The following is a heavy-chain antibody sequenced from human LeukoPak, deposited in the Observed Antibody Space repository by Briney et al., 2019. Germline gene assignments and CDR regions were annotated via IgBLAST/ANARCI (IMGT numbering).Heavy chain of an antibody. CDR1: GGSFSGYY. V-gene: IGHV4-34*01. CDR3: ARGRTMVRGVYMDV. CDR2: INHSGST. D-gene: IGHD3-10*01. J-gene: IGHJ6*03. Sequence: SETLSLTCAVYGGSFSGYYWSWIRQPPGKGLEWIGEINHSGSTNYNPSLKSRVTISVDTSKNQFSLKLSSVTAADTAVYYCARGRTMVRGVYMDVWGKGTTVTVSS.